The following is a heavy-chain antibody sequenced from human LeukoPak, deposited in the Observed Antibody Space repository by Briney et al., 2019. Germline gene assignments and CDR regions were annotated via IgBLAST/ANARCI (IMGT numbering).Heavy chain of an antibody. CDR1: GFTFSSYE. J-gene: IGHJ4*02. CDR3: AKDPRDHTYGWSWRYFDY. D-gene: IGHD5-18*01. CDR2: ISSSGSTI. Sequence: PGGSLRLSCAASGFTFSSYEMNCVRQAPGKGLEWVSYISSSGSTIYYADSVKGRFTISRDNSKNTLYLQMNSLRAEDTAVYYCAKDPRDHTYGWSWRYFDYWGQGTLVTVSS. V-gene: IGHV3-48*03.